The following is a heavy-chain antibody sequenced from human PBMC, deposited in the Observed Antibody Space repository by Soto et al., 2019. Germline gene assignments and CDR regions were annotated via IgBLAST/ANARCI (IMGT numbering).Heavy chain of an antibody. CDR3: ARGGYWTFDY. V-gene: IGHV4-34*01. CDR1: GGTCSGYY. J-gene: IGHJ4*02. Sequence: SETLSLTCAVYGGTCSGYYWSWIRQPPGKGLEWIGEINHSGRTNYNPSLKSRVTISVDTSKNQFSLELSSVTAADTAVYYCARGGYWTFDYWGQGPLVTVSS. CDR2: INHSGRT. D-gene: IGHD2-15*01.